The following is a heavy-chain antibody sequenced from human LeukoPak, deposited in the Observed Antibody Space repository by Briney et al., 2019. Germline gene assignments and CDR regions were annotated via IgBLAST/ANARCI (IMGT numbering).Heavy chain of an antibody. V-gene: IGHV5-51*01. CDR1: GYIFTNYW. Sequence: GESLKISCQGSGYIFTNYWIGWVRHMPGKGLEWMGIIYPADFDTQYSPSFQGQVTISVDKSTNTAYLQWSSLKASDTAMYYCAWRKYFSTWFEPWGQETLVTVSS. CDR3: AWRKYFSTWFEP. CDR2: IYPADFDT. J-gene: IGHJ5*02. D-gene: IGHD1-14*01.